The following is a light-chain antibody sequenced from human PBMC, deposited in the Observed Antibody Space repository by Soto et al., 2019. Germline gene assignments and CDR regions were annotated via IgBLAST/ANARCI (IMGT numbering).Light chain of an antibody. CDR3: AAWDDSLSGPV. CDR2: RNN. J-gene: IGLJ2*01. V-gene: IGLV1-47*01. CDR1: SSNIGSKY. Sequence: QSVLTQSPSASGTPGQRVTISCSGSSSNIGSKYVYWYQQLPGTAPKLLIYRNNQRPSGVPDRFSVSKSGTSASLAISGLRSEDEADYYCAAWDDSLSGPVFGGGTKLTVL.